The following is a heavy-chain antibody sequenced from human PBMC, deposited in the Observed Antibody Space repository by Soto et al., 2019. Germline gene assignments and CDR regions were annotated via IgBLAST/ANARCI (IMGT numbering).Heavy chain of an antibody. D-gene: IGHD6-13*01. CDR2: ISYDGSHK. CDR3: ARDLRKRGVSYVRNMAV. V-gene: IGHV3-30-3*01. CDR1: GFTFSSYA. J-gene: IGHJ6*02. Sequence: QEQLVESGGGVVQPGGSLRLSCTASGFTFSSYAIHWVRQAPGKGLEWVAVISYDGSHKYYADAVKGRFTISRDNSKNTLYLQMTSLRAEDTAVYYCARDLRKRGVSYVRNMAVWGQGTTVTVSS.